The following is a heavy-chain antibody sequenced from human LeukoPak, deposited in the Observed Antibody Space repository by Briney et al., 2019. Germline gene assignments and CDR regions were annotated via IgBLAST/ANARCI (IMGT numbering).Heavy chain of an antibody. CDR2: ISYDGSNT. CDR1: GFTFSSFA. Sequence: GRSLRLSCAASGFTFSSFAVHWVRQAPGKGLDWVAVISYDGSNTYYADSVKGRFTISRDNSKNTLSLQMNSLRAEDTAVYYCARGYIIPAANPDYWGRGTLVSVSS. J-gene: IGHJ4*02. D-gene: IGHD2-2*01. CDR3: ARGYIIPAANPDY. V-gene: IGHV3-30*04.